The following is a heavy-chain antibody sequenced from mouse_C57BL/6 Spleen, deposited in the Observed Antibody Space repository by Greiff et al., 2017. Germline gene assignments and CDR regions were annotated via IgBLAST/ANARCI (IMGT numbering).Heavy chain of an antibody. V-gene: IGHV1-4*01. CDR2: INPSSGYT. J-gene: IGHJ2*01. D-gene: IGHD2-1*01. CDR1: GYTFTSYT. Sequence: VQLQQSGAELARPGASVKMSCKASGYTFTSYTMHWVKQRPGQGLEWIGYINPSSGYTKYNQKFKDKATLTADKSSSTAYMQLSSLTSEDSAGYYCAREDDYGNYDYWGQGTTLTVSS. CDR3: AREDDYGNYDY.